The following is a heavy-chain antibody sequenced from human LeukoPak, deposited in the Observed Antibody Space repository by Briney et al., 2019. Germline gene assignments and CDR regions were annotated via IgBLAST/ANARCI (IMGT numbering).Heavy chain of an antibody. CDR1: GFTFSSYS. J-gene: IGHJ4*02. V-gene: IGHV3-74*01. D-gene: IGHD4-23*01. CDR2: INSDGSST. Sequence: GGSLRLSCAASGFTFSSYSMNWVRQAPGKGLEWVSRINSDGSSTSYADSVKGRFTISRDNAKNTLCLQMNSLRAEDTAVYYCVRGEATVAVDYWGQGTLVTVSS. CDR3: VRGEATVAVDY.